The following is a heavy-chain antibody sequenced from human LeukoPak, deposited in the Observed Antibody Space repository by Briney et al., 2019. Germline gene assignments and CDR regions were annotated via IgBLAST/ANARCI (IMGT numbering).Heavy chain of an antibody. D-gene: IGHD6-25*01. J-gene: IGHJ4*02. CDR1: GYTFTSYG. Sequence: GASVKVSCKASGYTFTSYGISWVRQAPGQGLEWMGRIIPILGIANYAQKFQGRVTITADKSTSTAYMELSSLRSEDTAVYYCASSDSSAQVGGDYWGQGKLVIVSS. CDR2: IIPILGIA. V-gene: IGHV1-69*04. CDR3: ASSDSSAQVGGDY.